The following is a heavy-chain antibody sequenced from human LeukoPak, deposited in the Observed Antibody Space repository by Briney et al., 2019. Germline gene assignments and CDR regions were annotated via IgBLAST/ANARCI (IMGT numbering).Heavy chain of an antibody. V-gene: IGHV3-33*01. CDR2: VWYDGSEK. J-gene: IGHJ4*02. CDR1: GFTFSSYG. Sequence: GGSLRLSCAASGFTFSSYGIHWVRQAPGKGLEWVAVVWYDGSEKYYADSVKGRFTISRDNSKNALYLQMNSLRAEDTAIYYCARDRGDPDYYFDQWGQGTLVTVSS. D-gene: IGHD7-27*01. CDR3: ARDRGDPDYYFDQ.